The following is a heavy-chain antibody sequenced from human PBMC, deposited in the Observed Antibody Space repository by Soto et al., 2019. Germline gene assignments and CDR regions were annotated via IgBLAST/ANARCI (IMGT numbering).Heavy chain of an antibody. J-gene: IGHJ5*02. V-gene: IGHV3-9*01. D-gene: IGHD3-22*01. CDR2: INWNSGIT. CDR1: GFTFEDHA. CDR3: TKGRGALTAVSTWFDP. Sequence: EVQLVESGGGLVQPGKSLKLSCVAIGFTFEDHAMHWIRQVPGKGLEGVAGINWNSGITGYADSVKGRFTISRDNANNALHLEMNSLKMEDTALYYCTKGRGALTAVSTWFDPWGQGTPVTVSS.